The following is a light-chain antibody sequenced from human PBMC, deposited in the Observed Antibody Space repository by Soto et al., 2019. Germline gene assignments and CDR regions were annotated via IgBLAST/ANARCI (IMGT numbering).Light chain of an antibody. CDR1: SSDVGGYNY. CDR3: SSYTSSSTSL. Sequence: QSVLTQPASVSGSPGQSITISCTGTSSDVGGYNYVSWYQQHPGKAPKLMIYDVSNRPSGVSNRFSGSKSGNTASLTISGLQAEDEADYYCSSYTSSSTSLFGTGTKATVL. J-gene: IGLJ1*01. V-gene: IGLV2-14*01. CDR2: DVS.